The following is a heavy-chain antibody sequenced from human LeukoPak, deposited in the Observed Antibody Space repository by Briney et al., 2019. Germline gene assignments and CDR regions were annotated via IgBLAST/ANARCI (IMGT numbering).Heavy chain of an antibody. J-gene: IGHJ4*02. Sequence: GGSLRLSCAASGFTFSSYEMNWVRQAPGKGLEWVSYISTSGSTIYYADSVKGRFTISRDNAKNSLYLQMNSLRAEDTAVYYCARGGIAARYDFWGQGTLVTVSS. CDR3: ARGGIAARYDF. CDR1: GFTFSSYE. CDR2: ISTSGSTI. D-gene: IGHD6-6*01. V-gene: IGHV3-48*03.